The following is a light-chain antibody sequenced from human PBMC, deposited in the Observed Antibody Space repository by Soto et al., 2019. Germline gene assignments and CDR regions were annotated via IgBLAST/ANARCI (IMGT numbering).Light chain of an antibody. J-gene: IGKJ4*01. CDR1: QSIRSY. CDR3: QQLNSYPLT. CDR2: AAS. V-gene: IGKV1-39*01. Sequence: DIQMTQSPSSLSASVGDRVTITCRASQSIRSYLNWYQQKXGKAPKXXIYAASTLQSGVQSRFSGSGSGTDFTLTISSLQPEDVATYYCQQLNSYPLTFGGGTKVDIK.